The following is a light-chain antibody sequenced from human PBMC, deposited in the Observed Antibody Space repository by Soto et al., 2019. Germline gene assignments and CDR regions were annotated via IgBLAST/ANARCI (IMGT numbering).Light chain of an antibody. Sequence: EIVLTQSPATLSLSPGERATLSCRVSQSVSSYLAWYQQKPGQAPRLLIYDASNRATGIPARFSGSGSGTDFTLTISRLEPEDFALYYCQHYGRSPITFGQGTRLEIK. CDR2: DAS. V-gene: IGKV3-11*01. J-gene: IGKJ5*01. CDR3: QHYGRSPIT. CDR1: QSVSSY.